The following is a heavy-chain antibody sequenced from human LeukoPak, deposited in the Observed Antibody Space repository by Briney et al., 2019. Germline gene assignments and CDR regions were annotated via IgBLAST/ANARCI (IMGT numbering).Heavy chain of an antibody. D-gene: IGHD3-10*01. J-gene: IGHJ4*02. CDR3: AKGRNYYGSGSPSYY. CDR1: GSTFSSYA. Sequence: GGSLRLSCAASGSTFSSYAMSWVRQAPGKGLEWVSAISGSGGSTYYADSVKGRFTISRDNSKNTLYLQMNSLRAEDTAVYYCAKGRNYYGSGSPSYYWGQGTLVTVSS. CDR2: ISGSGGST. V-gene: IGHV3-23*01.